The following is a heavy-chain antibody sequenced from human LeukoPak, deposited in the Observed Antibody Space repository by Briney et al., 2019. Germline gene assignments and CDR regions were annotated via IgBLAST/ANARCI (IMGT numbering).Heavy chain of an antibody. CDR1: GFTFSSYS. Sequence: PGGSLRLPCAASGFTFSSYSMNWVRQAPGKGLEWVSSISSSSSYIYYADSVKGRFTISRDNAKNSLYLQMNSLRAEDTAVYYCARGRVYQLPNVPYYYYGMDVWGQGTTVTVSS. D-gene: IGHD2-2*01. CDR2: ISSSSSYI. J-gene: IGHJ6*02. V-gene: IGHV3-21*01. CDR3: ARGRVYQLPNVPYYYYGMDV.